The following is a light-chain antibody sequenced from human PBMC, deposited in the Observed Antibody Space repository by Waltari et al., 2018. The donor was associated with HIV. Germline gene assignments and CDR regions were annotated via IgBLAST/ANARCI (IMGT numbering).Light chain of an antibody. J-gene: IGLJ2*01. Sequence: SSELTQSPSVSLSPGQTARPACFGASVSKDDVNWYKWKTGQDPVMVIYESTKRSSRMSGRFSAATSATTATLTITGVRTEDEADYFCQSADTSPSKAIFGGGTK. V-gene: IGLV3-25*03. CDR1: SVSKDD. CDR2: EST. CDR3: QSADTSPSKAI.